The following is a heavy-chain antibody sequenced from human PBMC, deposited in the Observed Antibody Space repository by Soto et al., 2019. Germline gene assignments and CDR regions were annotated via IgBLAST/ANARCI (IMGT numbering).Heavy chain of an antibody. D-gene: IGHD3-10*01. V-gene: IGHV4-59*01. J-gene: IGHJ6*02. Sequence: SETLSLTCTVSGGSISSYYWSWIRQPPGKGLEWIGYIYYSGSTNYNPSLKSRVTISVDTSKNQFSLKLSSVTAADTAVYYCERAGGRYGSVYYGMDVWGQGTTVTVSS. CDR1: GGSISSYY. CDR3: ERAGGRYGSVYYGMDV. CDR2: IYYSGST.